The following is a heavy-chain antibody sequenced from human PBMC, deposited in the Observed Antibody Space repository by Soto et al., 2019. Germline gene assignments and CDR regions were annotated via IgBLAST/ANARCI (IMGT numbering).Heavy chain of an antibody. CDR3: AREVGRGSGSYYLDY. Sequence: EVQLVESGGGLVQPGGSLRLSCAASGFTFSIYWMHWVRQAPGKGLLWVSRINGDGTDTTYEDSVKGRFTISRDNAKNTVYLQMNGLRAEDTAVYYCAREVGRGSGSYYLDYWGQETLVTVSS. D-gene: IGHD3-16*01. CDR2: INGDGTDT. CDR1: GFTFSIYW. J-gene: IGHJ4*02. V-gene: IGHV3-74*03.